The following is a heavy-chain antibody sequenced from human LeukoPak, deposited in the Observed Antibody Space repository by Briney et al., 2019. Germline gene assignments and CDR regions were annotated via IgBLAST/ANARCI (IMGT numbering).Heavy chain of an antibody. CDR2: ISGSGGST. Sequence: GGSLRLSCAASGFTFSSYAMSWVRQAPGKGLEWVSAISGSGGSTYYADSVKGRFTISRDNSKNTLYLQMNSLRAEDTAVYYCARGGRGYYDSSGYYSDYWGQGTLVTVSS. CDR3: ARGGRGYYDSSGYYSDY. CDR1: GFTFSSYA. D-gene: IGHD3-22*01. J-gene: IGHJ4*02. V-gene: IGHV3-23*01.